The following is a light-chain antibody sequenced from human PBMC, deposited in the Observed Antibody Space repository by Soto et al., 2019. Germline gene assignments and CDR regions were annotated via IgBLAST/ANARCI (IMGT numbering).Light chain of an antibody. CDR1: SSDVGGYNY. Sequence: QSVLTQPSSSSGSPGQSVTISCTGTSSDVGGYNYVSWYQQHPGKAPKLMIYEVSKRPSGVPDRFSGSKSGNTASLTVSGLQAQDEADYYCSSYAGSNKVVFGGGTKVTVL. V-gene: IGLV2-8*01. CDR3: SSYAGSNKVV. J-gene: IGLJ2*01. CDR2: EVS.